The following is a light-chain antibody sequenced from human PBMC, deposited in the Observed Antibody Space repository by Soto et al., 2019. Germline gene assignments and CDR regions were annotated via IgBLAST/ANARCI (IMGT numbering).Light chain of an antibody. CDR2: ATS. Sequence: DIQMTQSPSSLSESVGDRVTITCRASQSISSYLNWYQQKPGKAPKLLLFATSSLQSGVPSRFSGSGSGTDFTLTISSLQPEDFATYYCQQSYSTLFTFGPGTKVDIK. V-gene: IGKV1-39*01. CDR1: QSISSY. J-gene: IGKJ3*01. CDR3: QQSYSTLFT.